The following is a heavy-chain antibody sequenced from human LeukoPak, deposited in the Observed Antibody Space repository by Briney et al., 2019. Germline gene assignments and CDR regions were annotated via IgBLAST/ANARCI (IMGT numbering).Heavy chain of an antibody. V-gene: IGHV1-18*01. CDR2: ISAYNGYT. CDR1: GYTFRNYG. CDR3: ARDHSSSCQLFDY. D-gene: IGHD6-13*01. J-gene: IGHJ4*02. Sequence: ASVKVSCEASGYTFRNYGINWVRQAPGQGLEWMGRISAYNGYTHYAQKLQGRVTMTADTSTSTVYMELKSLRSDDAAVYYCARDHSSSCQLFDYWGQGTLVTVSS.